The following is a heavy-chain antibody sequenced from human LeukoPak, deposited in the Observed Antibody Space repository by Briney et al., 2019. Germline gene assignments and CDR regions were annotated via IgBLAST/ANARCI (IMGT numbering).Heavy chain of an antibody. D-gene: IGHD1-1*01. J-gene: IGHJ5*02. CDR1: GGTFSSYA. CDR3: AITQSLGFDP. Sequence: SVKVFCKASGGTFSSYAISWVRQAPGQGLEWMGRIIPILGIANYAQKFQGRVMITADKSTSTAYMELSSLRSEDTAVYYCAITQSLGFDPWGQGTLVTVSS. CDR2: IIPILGIA. V-gene: IGHV1-69*04.